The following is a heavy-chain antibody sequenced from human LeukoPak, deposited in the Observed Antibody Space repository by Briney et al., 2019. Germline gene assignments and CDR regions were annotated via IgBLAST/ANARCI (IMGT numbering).Heavy chain of an antibody. CDR3: ARIGIDYLASYHFDY. V-gene: IGHV3-7*01. CDR2: IKEHGSEK. D-gene: IGHD2/OR15-2a*01. CDR1: GFTLNYTW. Sequence: ESGGSLRLSCAASGFTLNYTWMSWVSQARGRGLEWVATIKEHGSEKIYVDSVKGRLTISRDNTKSSLYLQMNRLGAEDTAVYYCARIGIDYLASYHFDYWGQGTLVTVSS. J-gene: IGHJ4*02.